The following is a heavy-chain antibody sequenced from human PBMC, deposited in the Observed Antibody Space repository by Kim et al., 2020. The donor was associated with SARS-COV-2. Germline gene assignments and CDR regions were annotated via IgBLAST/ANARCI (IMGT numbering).Heavy chain of an antibody. CDR1: GFTFSNAW. D-gene: IGHD3-10*01. J-gene: IGHJ6*02. Sequence: GGSLRVSCAASGFTFSNAWMSWVRQAPGKGLEWVGRIKSKTDGGTTDYAAPVKGRFTISRDDSKNTLYLQMNSLKTEDTAVYYCTTDSSNVWFGEFYYYYYGMDVWGQGTTVTVSS. CDR3: TTDSSNVWFGEFYYYYYGMDV. CDR2: IKSKTDGGTT. V-gene: IGHV3-15*01.